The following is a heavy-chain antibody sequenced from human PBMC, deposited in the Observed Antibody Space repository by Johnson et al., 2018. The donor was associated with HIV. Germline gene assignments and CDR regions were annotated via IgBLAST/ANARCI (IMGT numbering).Heavy chain of an antibody. J-gene: IGHJ3*02. Sequence: VQLVESGGGVVRPGGSLRLSCAASGFTFDDYAMHWVRQAPGKGLEWVSGISWNSGSTGYADSVKGRFTISRDNAKNSLYLQMNSLRAEDTALYFCAKDIRVKELRFLERLLVLGIFDIWGQGTIVTVSA. CDR1: GFTFDDYA. CDR3: AKDIRVKELRFLERLLVLGIFDI. D-gene: IGHD3-3*01. CDR2: ISWNSGST. V-gene: IGHV3-9*01.